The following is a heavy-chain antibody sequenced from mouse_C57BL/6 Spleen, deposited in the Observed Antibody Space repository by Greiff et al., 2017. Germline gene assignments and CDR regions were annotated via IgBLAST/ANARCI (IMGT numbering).Heavy chain of an antibody. CDR3: ARFGPYYAMDY. CDR1: GYTFTSYW. J-gene: IGHJ4*01. Sequence: VQLQPSGAELAKPGASVKLSCKASGYTFTSYWMHWVKQRPGQGLEWIGYINPSSGYTKYNQKFKDKATVTADKSSSTAYMQLSSLTYEDSAVYYCARFGPYYAMDYWGQGTSVTVSS. V-gene: IGHV1-7*01. CDR2: INPSSGYT.